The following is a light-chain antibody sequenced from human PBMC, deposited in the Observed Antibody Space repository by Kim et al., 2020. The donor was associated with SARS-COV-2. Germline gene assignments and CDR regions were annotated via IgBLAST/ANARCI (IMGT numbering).Light chain of an antibody. V-gene: IGLV4-69*01. CDR3: QTWGTGIRV. CDR2: LNSDGSH. J-gene: IGLJ3*02. Sequence: SVKLTCALRSGNSSYAIAWHQQQPEKGPRYLMKLNSDGSHSKGDGSPDRFSGSSSGAERYLTISSLQSEDEADYYCQTWGTGIRVFGGGTQLTVL. CDR1: SGNSSYA.